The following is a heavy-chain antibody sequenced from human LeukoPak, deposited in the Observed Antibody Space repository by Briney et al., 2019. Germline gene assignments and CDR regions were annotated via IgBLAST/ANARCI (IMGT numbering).Heavy chain of an antibody. CDR1: GGSISSGDYY. Sequence: SETLSLTCTVSGGSISSGDYYWSWIRQPPGKGLEWIGYIYYSGSTYYNPSLKSRVTISVDTSKNQFSLKLSSVTAADTAVYYCARGSLEGVRVWLRRDYFDYWGQGTLVTVSS. CDR2: IYYSGST. J-gene: IGHJ4*02. CDR3: ARGSLEGVRVWLRRDYFDY. D-gene: IGHD3-10*01. V-gene: IGHV4-30-4*01.